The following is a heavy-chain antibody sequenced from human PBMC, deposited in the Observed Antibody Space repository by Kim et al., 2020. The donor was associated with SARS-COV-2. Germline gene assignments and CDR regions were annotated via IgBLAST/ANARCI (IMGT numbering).Heavy chain of an antibody. CDR2: IYYSGST. CDR1: GGSISSYY. CDR3: ASNDYGDYGNSF. D-gene: IGHD4-17*01. J-gene: IGHJ4*02. V-gene: IGHV4-59*08. Sequence: SETLSLTCTVSGGSISSYYWSWIRQPPGKGLEWIGYIYYSGSTHYNPSLKSRVTISVDTSKNQFSLKLSSVTAADTAVYYCASNDYGDYGNSFWGQGTLVTVSS.